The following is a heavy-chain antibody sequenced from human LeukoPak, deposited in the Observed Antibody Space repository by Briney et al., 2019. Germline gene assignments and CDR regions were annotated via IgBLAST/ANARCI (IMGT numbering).Heavy chain of an antibody. CDR3: ATSSYCSSTSCPFYYYYYGMDV. CDR2: FDPEDGET. V-gene: IGHV1-24*01. J-gene: IGHJ6*02. D-gene: IGHD2-2*01. Sequence: ASVKVSCKVSGYTLTELSMHWVRQAPGKGLKWMGGFDPEDGETIYAQKFQGRVTMTEDTSTDTAYIELSSLRSEDTAVYYCATSSYCSSTSCPFYYYYYGMDVWGQGTTVTVSS. CDR1: GYTLTELS.